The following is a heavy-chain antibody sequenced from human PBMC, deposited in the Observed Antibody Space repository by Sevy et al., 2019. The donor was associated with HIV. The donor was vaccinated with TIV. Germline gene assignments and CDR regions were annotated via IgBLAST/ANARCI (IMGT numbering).Heavy chain of an antibody. CDR1: GFTFDDCA. Sequence: GGSLRLSCAASGFTFDDCAMHWVRQAPGKGLEWDSGIRWNSSRIGYADSVKGRFTISRDNAKNTLYLQMNNLRTEDTAFYCCAKDIGRGERVAATMDYWGQGNLVTVSS. V-gene: IGHV3-9*01. D-gene: IGHD3-10*01. J-gene: IGHJ4*02. CDR3: AKDIGRGERVAATMDY. CDR2: IRWNSSRI.